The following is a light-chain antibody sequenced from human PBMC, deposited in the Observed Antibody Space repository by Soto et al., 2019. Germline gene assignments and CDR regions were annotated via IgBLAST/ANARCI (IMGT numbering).Light chain of an antibody. CDR3: QKYNNWPPET. J-gene: IGKJ1*01. CDR1: QSVSSN. CDR2: GAS. V-gene: IGKV3-15*01. Sequence: EIVMTQSPATLSVSPGERATLSCRASQSVSSNLAWYQQKPGQAPRLLIYGASTRATGIPARFSGSASGTEFTLTISSLQSEDFAVYYCQKYNNWPPETFGQGTKVEIK.